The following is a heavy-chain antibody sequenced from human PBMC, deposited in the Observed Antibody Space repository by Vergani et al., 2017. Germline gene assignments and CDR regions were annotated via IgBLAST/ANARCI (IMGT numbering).Heavy chain of an antibody. J-gene: IGHJ4*02. CDR3: TRNVPGGEGDCGHIDH. CDR1: ESSFISNE. Sequence: EVMLVQSGAEVKKPGESLKISCSYSESSFISNEIACVRQMSGKGLQWMVNINPIDSKIAYSPSFQVEDIMSFDKTITTAYLQWRSMKASYTAIYYCTRNVPGGEGDCGHIDHWGQGTQVTVSS. V-gene: IGHV5-51*03. CDR2: INPIDSKI. D-gene: IGHD4-17*01.